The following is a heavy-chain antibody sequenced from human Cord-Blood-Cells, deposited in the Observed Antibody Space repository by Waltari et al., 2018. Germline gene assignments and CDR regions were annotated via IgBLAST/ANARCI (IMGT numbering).Heavy chain of an antibody. CDR1: GFTFGDYA. V-gene: IGHV3-49*05. CDR3: TIQPDYYDSSGYFDY. D-gene: IGHD3-22*01. Sequence: EVQLVESGGGLVKPGRSLRLSCTASGFTFGDYAMSGFRQAPGKGLEWVGCIRSKAYGGTTEYAASVKGRFTISRDDSKSIAYLQMNSLKTEDTAVYYCTIQPDYYDSSGYFDYWGQGTLVTVSS. J-gene: IGHJ4*02. CDR2: IRSKAYGGTT.